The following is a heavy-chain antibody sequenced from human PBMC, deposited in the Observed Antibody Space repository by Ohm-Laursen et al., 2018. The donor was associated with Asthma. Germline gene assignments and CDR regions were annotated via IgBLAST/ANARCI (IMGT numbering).Heavy chain of an antibody. Sequence: GSLRLSCSASGFTFSSYTMSWVRQAPGKGLEWLSIVSGLDSGAHTYYADSVKGRFTISRDNSKSTLFLQMNSLRAEDTAVYYCARDGRGFDPWGQGTLVTVSS. V-gene: IGHV3-23*01. J-gene: IGHJ5*02. CDR3: ARDGRGFDP. CDR2: VSGLDSGAHT. CDR1: GFTFSSYT.